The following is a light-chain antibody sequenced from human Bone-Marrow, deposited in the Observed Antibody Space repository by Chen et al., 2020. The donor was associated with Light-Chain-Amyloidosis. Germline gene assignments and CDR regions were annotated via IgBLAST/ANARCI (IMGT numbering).Light chain of an antibody. J-gene: IGKJ3*01. CDR1: QRLSPTY. CDR3: QHYGSSLT. CDR2: GAS. V-gene: IGKV3-20*01. Sequence: VLTQSPGTLSLSPGERATLSCRASQRLSPTYLAWYQQRPGQAPRLLIYGASSRATGIPDRFSGSGSGADFILTISRLGPEDFAIYYCQHYGSSLTFGPGTKVDFK.